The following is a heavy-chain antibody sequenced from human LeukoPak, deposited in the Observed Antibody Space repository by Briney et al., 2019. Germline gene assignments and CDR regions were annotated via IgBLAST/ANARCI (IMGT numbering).Heavy chain of an antibody. D-gene: IGHD3-10*01. CDR2: IWYDGSNK. V-gene: IGHV3-33*01. J-gene: IGHJ3*02. Sequence: HAGRSLRPSCAASGFTFSSYGTHWVRHAPGKGLEWVAVIWYDGSNKYYADSVKGRFTISRENSKNTLYLQMNSLRAEDTAVYYCARGGDLWFGEYQDAFDIWGQGTMVTVSS. CDR1: GFTFSSYG. CDR3: ARGGDLWFGEYQDAFDI.